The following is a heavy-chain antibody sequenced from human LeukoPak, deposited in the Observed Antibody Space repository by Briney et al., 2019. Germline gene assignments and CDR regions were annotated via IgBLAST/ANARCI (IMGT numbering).Heavy chain of an antibody. CDR1: GNSFSTYW. V-gene: IGHV5-51*01. CDR3: ARSGGNGNFQH. Sequence: GESLKISCQGSGNSFSTYWTGWVRQTPGKGLEWMGIIYPDDSNVKYSPSFEGQVTISADRSISTAYLQWSSLKASDTAMYYCARSGGNGNFQHWGQGTLVTVSS. CDR2: IYPDDSNV. J-gene: IGHJ1*01. D-gene: IGHD4-23*01.